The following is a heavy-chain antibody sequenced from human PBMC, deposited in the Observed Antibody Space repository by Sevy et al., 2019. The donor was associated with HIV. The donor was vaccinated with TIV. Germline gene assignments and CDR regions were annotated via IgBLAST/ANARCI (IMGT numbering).Heavy chain of an antibody. CDR3: ARDKDPLVYDYDSSGYLY. D-gene: IGHD3-22*01. J-gene: IGHJ4*02. Sequence: GGSLRLSCAASGFTFSSYAMHWVRQAPGKGLEWVAVISYDGSNKYYADSVKGRFTISRDNSKNTLYLQMNSLRAEDTAVYYCARDKDPLVYDYDSSGYLYWGQGTLVTVSS. CDR2: ISYDGSNK. CDR1: GFTFSSYA. V-gene: IGHV3-30*04.